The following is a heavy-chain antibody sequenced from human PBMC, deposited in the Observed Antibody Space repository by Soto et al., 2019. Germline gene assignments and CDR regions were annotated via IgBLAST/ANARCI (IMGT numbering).Heavy chain of an antibody. V-gene: IGHV3-9*01. CDR3: AKDMAPYGSGSYYRSYY. CDR1: GFTFDDYA. Sequence: EVQLVESGGGLVQPGRSLRLSCAASGFTFDDYAMHWVRQAPGKGLEWVSGIRWNSGSIGYADSVKGRFTISRDNAKNSLYLQMNSLRAEDTALYYCAKDMAPYGSGSYYRSYYWGQGTLVTVSS. D-gene: IGHD3-10*01. J-gene: IGHJ4*02. CDR2: IRWNSGSI.